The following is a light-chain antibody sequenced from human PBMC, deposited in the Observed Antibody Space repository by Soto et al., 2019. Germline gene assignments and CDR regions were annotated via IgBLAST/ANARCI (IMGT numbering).Light chain of an antibody. V-gene: IGKV1-33*01. Sequence: DIQMTQSPSSLSASVGDRVTITCQASQDISNYLNWYQQKPVKAPKLLIYDASNLETGVPSRFSGSGSGTDFPFTISSLQPEDIATYYCQQYDNPPLTFGGGTKVEIK. J-gene: IGKJ4*01. CDR2: DAS. CDR1: QDISNY. CDR3: QQYDNPPLT.